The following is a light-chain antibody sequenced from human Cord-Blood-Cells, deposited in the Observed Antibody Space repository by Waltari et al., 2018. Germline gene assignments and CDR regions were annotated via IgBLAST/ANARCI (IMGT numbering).Light chain of an antibody. V-gene: IGKV3-20*01. J-gene: IGKJ1*01. CDR1: QSVSSSY. Sequence: EIVLTHSPGTLSLSPGERATLSCRASQSVSSSYLAWYQQKPSQAPRLLIYGASSSATGIPDRCSGSGSGTDFTLTISRLEPEDFAVYYCQQYGSSPRTFGQGTKVEIK. CDR2: GAS. CDR3: QQYGSSPRT.